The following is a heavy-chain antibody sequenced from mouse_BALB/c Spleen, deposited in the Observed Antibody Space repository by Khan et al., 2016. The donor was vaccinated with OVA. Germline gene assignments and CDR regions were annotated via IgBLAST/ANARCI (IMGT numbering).Heavy chain of an antibody. CDR2: ISPGSGDT. V-gene: IGHV1-77*01. D-gene: IGHD1-2*01. Sequence: QVQLQQSGAELARPGASVKLSCKASGYTFTDYYINWVKLRTGQGLEWIGEISPGSGDTYYNERFKGKATLTADKSSSTAYMQLSCLTSEASAVYFCARRNYFGYTFAYWGQGTLVTVSA. CDR1: GYTFTDYY. J-gene: IGHJ3*01. CDR3: ARRNYFGYTFAY.